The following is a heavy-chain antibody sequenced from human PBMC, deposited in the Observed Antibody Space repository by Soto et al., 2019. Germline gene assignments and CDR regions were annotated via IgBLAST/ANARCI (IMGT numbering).Heavy chain of an antibody. J-gene: IGHJ6*02. Sequence: QVQLVQSGAEVKKPGSSVKVSCKASGGTFSSYAISWVRQAPGQGLEWMGGIIPISGTANYAQKFQGRVTIAAYEFTRKAYMEVSSLRSEDTAVDYCARSQGSSTSLEIYFYYFYGMDVWGQGTTVTVSS. D-gene: IGHD2-2*01. CDR2: IIPISGTA. V-gene: IGHV1-69*01. CDR3: ARSQGSSTSLEIYFYYFYGMDV. CDR1: GGTFSSYA.